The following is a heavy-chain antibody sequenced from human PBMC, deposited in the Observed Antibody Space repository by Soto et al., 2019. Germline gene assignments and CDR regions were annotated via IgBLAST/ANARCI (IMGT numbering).Heavy chain of an antibody. Sequence: GASVKVSCKASGGTFSSYAISWVRQAPGQGLEWMGGVIPIFGTANYAQKFQGRVTITADESTSTAYMELSSLRSEDTAVYYCARDAVTAWNWFDPRGQGTLVTVSS. CDR2: VIPIFGTA. CDR3: ARDAVTAWNWFDP. CDR1: GGTFSSYA. J-gene: IGHJ5*02. V-gene: IGHV1-69*13. D-gene: IGHD2-21*02.